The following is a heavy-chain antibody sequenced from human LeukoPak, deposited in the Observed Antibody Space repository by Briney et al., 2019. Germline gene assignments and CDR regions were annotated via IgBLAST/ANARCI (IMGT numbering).Heavy chain of an antibody. D-gene: IGHD3-22*01. CDR1: GGSISSYY. V-gene: IGHV4-59*12. CDR3: ARGSTYYYDSSGPVDFDY. CDR2: IYYSGST. Sequence: SETLPLTCTVSGGSISSYYWSWIRQPPGKGLEWIGYIYYSGSTNYNPSLKSRVTISVDTSKNQFSLKLSSVTAADTAVYYCARGSTYYYDSSGPVDFDYWGQGTLVTVSS. J-gene: IGHJ4*02.